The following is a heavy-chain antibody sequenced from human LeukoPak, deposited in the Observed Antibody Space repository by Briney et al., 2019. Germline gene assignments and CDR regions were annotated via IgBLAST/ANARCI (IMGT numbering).Heavy chain of an antibody. Sequence: PSQTLSLTCTVSGGSISSGSYWGSWIRQPAGKGLGWIGRIYTSGSTNYNPSLKSRVTISVDTSKNQFSLKLSSVTAADTAVYYCARAGLLRYMDVWGKGTTVTVSS. V-gene: IGHV4-61*02. J-gene: IGHJ6*03. CDR2: IYTSGST. CDR1: GGSISSGSYW. CDR3: ARAGLLRYMDV.